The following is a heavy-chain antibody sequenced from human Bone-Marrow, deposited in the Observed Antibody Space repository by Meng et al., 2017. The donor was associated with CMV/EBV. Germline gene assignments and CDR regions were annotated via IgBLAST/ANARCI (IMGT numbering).Heavy chain of an antibody. V-gene: IGHV4-59*12. D-gene: IGHD3-3*01. CDR3: ARDSTYYDFWSGYRVQGWFDP. Sequence: SETLSLTCTVSGASISSYYWTWIRQPPGKGLEWIGYIYYSGSTNYNPSLKSRVTISIDTSKSQFSLKLSSVTAADTAVYYCARDSTYYDFWSGYRVQGWFDPWGQGTLVTVSS. CDR2: IYYSGST. J-gene: IGHJ5*02. CDR1: GASISSYY.